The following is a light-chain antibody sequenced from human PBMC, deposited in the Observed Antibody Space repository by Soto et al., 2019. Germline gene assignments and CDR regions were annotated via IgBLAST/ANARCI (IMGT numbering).Light chain of an antibody. V-gene: IGKV3-11*01. CDR2: DAS. CDR1: QSVRSS. CDR3: QQRSNWPPEVT. J-gene: IGKJ3*01. Sequence: EIVLTQSPDTLSLSPGERATLSCRASQSVRSSLAWYQQKPGQAPRLLIYDASNRATGIPARFSGSGSGTDXXXXXXSXXPXDXAVYYCQQRSNWPPEVTFGHGTKVDIK.